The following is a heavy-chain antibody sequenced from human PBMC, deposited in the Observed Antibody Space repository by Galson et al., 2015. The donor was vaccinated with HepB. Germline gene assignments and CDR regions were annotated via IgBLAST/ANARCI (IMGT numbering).Heavy chain of an antibody. CDR1: GFTLSHYG. J-gene: IGHJ4*02. Sequence: SLRLSCAASGFTLSHYGMNWVRQAPGKGLEWVSYISSSSGTIYYADSMKGRFTISRDDARNSLFLQMNRLRDEDTAVYYCARGRGDSLDYWGQGTLVTVSS. D-gene: IGHD2-21*02. CDR2: ISSSSGTI. CDR3: ARGRGDSLDY. V-gene: IGHV3-48*02.